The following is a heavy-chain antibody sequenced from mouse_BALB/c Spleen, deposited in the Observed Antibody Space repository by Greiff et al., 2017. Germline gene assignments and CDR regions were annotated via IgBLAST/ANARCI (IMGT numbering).Heavy chain of an antibody. CDR1: GFTFSSYG. V-gene: IGHV5-6-3*01. J-gene: IGHJ1*01. CDR3: ASYYYGPNWYFDV. Sequence: EVKLVESGGGLVQPGGSLKLSCAASGFTFSSYGMSWVRQTPDKRLELVATINSNGGSTYYPDSVKGRFTISRDNAKNTLYLQMSSLKSEDTAMYYCASYYYGPNWYFDVWGAGTTVTVSS. D-gene: IGHD1-1*01. CDR2: INSNGGST.